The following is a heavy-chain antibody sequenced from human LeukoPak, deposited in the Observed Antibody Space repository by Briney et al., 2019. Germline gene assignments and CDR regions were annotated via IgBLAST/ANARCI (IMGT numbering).Heavy chain of an antibody. CDR3: ARRRIQLWTPIDY. CDR1: GGSISSGGYY. CDR2: IYHSGST. V-gene: IGHV4-61*08. D-gene: IGHD5-18*01. Sequence: SETLSLTCTVSGGSISSGGYYWSWLRQPPGKGLEWIGYIYHSGSTNYNPSLKSRVTMSVDTSKNQFSLKLSSVTAADTAVYYCARRRIQLWTPIDYWGQGTLVTAPS. J-gene: IGHJ4*02.